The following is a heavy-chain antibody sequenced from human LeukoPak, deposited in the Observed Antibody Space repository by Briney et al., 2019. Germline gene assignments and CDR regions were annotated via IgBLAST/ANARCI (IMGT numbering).Heavy chain of an antibody. V-gene: IGHV3-48*01. D-gene: IGHD6-25*01. CDR2: ISTGSNTI. CDR1: GFTFRSYS. CDR3: ARGGIDL. J-gene: IGHJ2*01. Sequence: TGGSLRLSCAASGFTFRSYSMNWVRQTPGKGLEWVSYISTGSNTIYNADSVKGRFTISRDDAKNSMFLQMNSLRGEYTAVYYCARGGIDLWGRGTLVTVSS.